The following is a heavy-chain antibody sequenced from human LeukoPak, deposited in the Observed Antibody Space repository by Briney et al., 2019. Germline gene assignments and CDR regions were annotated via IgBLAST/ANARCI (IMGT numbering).Heavy chain of an antibody. Sequence: ASVKVSCKASGYTFTGYYMHWVRQAPGQGLEWMGWINPNSGGTNYAQKFQGRVTMTRDTSISTAYMELSRLRSDDTAVYYCASRSGSYIITPPDYWGRGTLVTVSS. D-gene: IGHD3-10*01. CDR1: GYTFTGYY. CDR3: ASRSGSYIITPPDY. CDR2: INPNSGGT. V-gene: IGHV1-2*02. J-gene: IGHJ4*02.